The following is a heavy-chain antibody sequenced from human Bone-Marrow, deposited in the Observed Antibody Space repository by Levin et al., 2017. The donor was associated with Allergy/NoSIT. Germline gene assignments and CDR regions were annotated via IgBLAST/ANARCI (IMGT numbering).Heavy chain of an antibody. J-gene: IGHJ1*01. D-gene: IGHD2-15*01. V-gene: IGHV3-21*01. CDR1: GFTFSSYS. CDR3: ARLSDEVVVAAPTSEYFQH. CDR2: ISSSSSYI. Sequence: GGSLRLSCAASGFTFSSYSMNWVRQAPGKGLEWVSSISSSSSYIYYADSVKGRFTISRDNAKNSLYLQMNSLRAEDTAVYYCARLSDEVVVAAPTSEYFQHWGQGTLVTVSS.